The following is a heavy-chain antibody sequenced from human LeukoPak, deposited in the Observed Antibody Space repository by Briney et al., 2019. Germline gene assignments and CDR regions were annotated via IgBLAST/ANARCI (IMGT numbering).Heavy chain of an antibody. CDR2: IAYDGSRA. V-gene: IGHV3-33*01. CDR1: GFTFGGYG. D-gene: IGHD1-14*01. Sequence: GRSLRLSCAGSGFTFGGYGMHWFRQTPGKGLEWVAVIAYDGSRAFYADSVKGRFTISRDNSKNTMSVQMDDLRAEDTALYYCTRYNNDHFDYWGQGTLVTVSS. CDR3: TRYNNDHFDY. J-gene: IGHJ4*02.